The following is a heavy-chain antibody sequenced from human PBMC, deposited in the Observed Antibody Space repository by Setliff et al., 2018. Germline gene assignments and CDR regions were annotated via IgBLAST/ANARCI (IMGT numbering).Heavy chain of an antibody. V-gene: IGHV4-61*09. CDR3: ARPMVRGLTSRFCFEP. J-gene: IGHJ5*02. CDR1: GGSIRSGSYY. CDR2: IYTSGST. D-gene: IGHD3-10*01. Sequence: SETLSLTCTVSGGSIRSGSYYWSWIRQPAGKGLEWIGHIYTSGSTNYNPSLKGRATLSIDASKKQFSLKLTSVTAADTAVYYCARPMVRGLTSRFCFEPWGQGTLVTVSS.